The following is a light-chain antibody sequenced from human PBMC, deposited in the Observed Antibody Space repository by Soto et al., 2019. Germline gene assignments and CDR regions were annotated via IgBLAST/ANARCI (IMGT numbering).Light chain of an antibody. Sequence: HSVLTQPPSASGTPGQTVTISCSGSRSNIGNNYVCWYQQLPGAAPKLLIYRNTQRPSGVPDRFSGSKSGTAASLAISGLRSEDEADYFCEAWDDSLSGHVFGTGTKVTVL. CDR3: EAWDDSLSGHV. CDR2: RNT. J-gene: IGLJ1*01. CDR1: RSNIGNNY. V-gene: IGLV1-47*01.